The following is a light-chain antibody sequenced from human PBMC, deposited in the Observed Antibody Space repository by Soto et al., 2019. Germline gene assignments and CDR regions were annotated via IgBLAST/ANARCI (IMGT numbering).Light chain of an antibody. J-gene: IGKJ1*01. Sequence: DIQMTQSPSTLSASVGDRVTITCRASQSISSWLAWYQQKPGKAPKLLIYKASSLESGVPSRFSGRGSVTEFTLTISSLQPDDFATYYCQQYHSYWTFGQGTKVEIK. CDR2: KAS. CDR1: QSISSW. CDR3: QQYHSYWT. V-gene: IGKV1-5*03.